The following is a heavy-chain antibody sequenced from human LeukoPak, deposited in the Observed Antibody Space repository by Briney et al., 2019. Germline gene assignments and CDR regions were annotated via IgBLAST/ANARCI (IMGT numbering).Heavy chain of an antibody. CDR2: IYPGDSDT. CDR1: GYSFTSYW. V-gene: IGHV5-51*01. Sequence: GESLKISCKGSGYSFTSYWIGWVRQMPGKGLEWMGIIYPGDSDTRYSPSFQGQVTISADKSISTAYLQWSSLKASDTAMYYCARLQHSYYYDTSGHGDYWGQGTLVTVSS. D-gene: IGHD3-22*01. J-gene: IGHJ4*02. CDR3: ARLQHSYYYDTSGHGDY.